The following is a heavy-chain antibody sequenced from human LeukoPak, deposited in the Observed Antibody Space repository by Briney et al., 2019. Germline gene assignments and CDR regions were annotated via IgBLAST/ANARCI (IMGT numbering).Heavy chain of an antibody. Sequence: PGGSLRLSCAASGFTFSSYAMSWVRQAPGKGLEWVSAISGSGGSTYYADSVKGRFTISRDNSKNTLYLQMNSLRAEDTAVFYCARSTYDSSGYYYLDAFDIWGQGTMVTVSS. V-gene: IGHV3-23*01. CDR2: ISGSGGST. CDR1: GFTFSSYA. CDR3: ARSTYDSSGYYYLDAFDI. J-gene: IGHJ3*02. D-gene: IGHD3-22*01.